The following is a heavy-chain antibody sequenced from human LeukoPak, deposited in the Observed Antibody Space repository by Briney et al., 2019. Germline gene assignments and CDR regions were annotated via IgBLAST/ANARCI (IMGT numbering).Heavy chain of an antibody. J-gene: IGHJ4*02. CDR2: ISYDGSNK. D-gene: IGHD5-24*01. V-gene: IGHV3-30*04. CDR3: ASDSGNLEMATFIDY. CDR1: GFTFSSYA. Sequence: GGSLRLSCAASGFTFSSYAMHWVRQAPGKGLEWVAVISYDGSNKYYADSVKGRFTISRDNSKNTLYLQMNSLRDEDTAVYYCASDSGNLEMATFIDYWGQGTLVTVSS.